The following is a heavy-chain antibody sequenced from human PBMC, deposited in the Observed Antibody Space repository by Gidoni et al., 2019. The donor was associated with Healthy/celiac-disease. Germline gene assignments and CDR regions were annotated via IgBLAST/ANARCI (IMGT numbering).Heavy chain of an antibody. CDR3: ARGDYYDSSGFFDY. CDR1: GGSISSSSYY. V-gene: IGHV4-39*07. J-gene: IGHJ4*02. D-gene: IGHD3-22*01. CDR2: IYYSGST. Sequence: QLQLQASGPGLVKPSETLSLTCTVSGGSISSSSYYWGWIRQLPGKGLEWIGSIYYSGSTYYNPSLKSRVTISVDTSKNQFSLKLSSVTAADTAVYYCARGDYYDSSGFFDYWGQGTLVTVSS.